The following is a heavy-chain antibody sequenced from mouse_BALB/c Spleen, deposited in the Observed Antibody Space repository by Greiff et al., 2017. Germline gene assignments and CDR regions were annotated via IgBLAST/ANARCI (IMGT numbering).Heavy chain of an antibody. CDR2: ISDGGSYT. J-gene: IGHJ2*01. V-gene: IGHV5-4*02. D-gene: IGHD2-4*01. CDR1: GFTFSDYY. Sequence: EVQGVESGGGLVKPGGSLKLSCAASGFTFSDYYMYWVRQTPEKRLEWVATISDGGSYTYYPDSVKGRFTISRDNAKNNLYLQMSSLKSEDTAMYYCARYDYDYFDYWGQGTTLTVSS. CDR3: ARYDYDYFDY.